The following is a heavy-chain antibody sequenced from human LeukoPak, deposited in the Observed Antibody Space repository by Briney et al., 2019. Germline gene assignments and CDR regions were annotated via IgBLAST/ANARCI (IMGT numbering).Heavy chain of an antibody. CDR3: ARMEAAAEYFQH. CDR1: GYTFTSYG. J-gene: IGHJ1*01. CDR2: ISAYNGNT. D-gene: IGHD6-13*01. Sequence: ASVKVSCRASGYTFTSYGISWVRQAPGQGLEWMGWISAYNGNTNYAQKLQGRVTMTTDTSTSTAYMELRSLRSDDTAVYYCARMEAAAEYFQHWGQGTLVTVSS. V-gene: IGHV1-18*01.